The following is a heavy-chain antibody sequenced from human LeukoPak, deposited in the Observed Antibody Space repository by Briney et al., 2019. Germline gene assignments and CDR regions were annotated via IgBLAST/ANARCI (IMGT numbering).Heavy chain of an antibody. V-gene: IGHV1-69*04. CDR2: IIPILGIA. CDR1: GGTFSSYA. CDR3: ASDVPGIAVAGPVDY. D-gene: IGHD6-19*01. J-gene: IGHJ4*02. Sequence: SVKVSCKASGGTFSSYAISWVRQAPGQGLEWMGRIIPILGIANYAQKFQGRVTITADKFTSTAYMELSSLRSEDTAVYYCASDVPGIAVAGPVDYWGQGTLVTVSS.